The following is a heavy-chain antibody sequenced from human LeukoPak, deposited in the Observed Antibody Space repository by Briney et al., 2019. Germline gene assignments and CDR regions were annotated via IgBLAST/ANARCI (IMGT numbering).Heavy chain of an antibody. V-gene: IGHV3-30*02. Sequence: GGSLRLSCAASGFTFSSYGMHWVRQAPGKGLEWVAFIRYDGSNKYYADSVKGRFTISRDNSKNTLYLQMNSLRAEETAVYYCAKDWGVYDSSGYFFDYWGQGTLVTVSP. CDR3: AKDWGVYDSSGYFFDY. D-gene: IGHD3-22*01. CDR1: GFTFSSYG. J-gene: IGHJ4*02. CDR2: IRYDGSNK.